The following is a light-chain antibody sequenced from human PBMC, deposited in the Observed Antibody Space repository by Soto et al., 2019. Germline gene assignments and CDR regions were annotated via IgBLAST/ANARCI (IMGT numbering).Light chain of an antibody. CDR2: SNN. CDR1: SSNIGSNT. J-gene: IGLJ3*02. V-gene: IGLV1-44*01. CDR3: AAWDDSLNGWV. Sequence: QSVLTQPPSASGTPGQRVTISCSGSSSNIGSNTVNWYQQLPGTAPKLLIYSNNQRPSGVPDRFSGSKSGTSASLAISGLQSEDDADYYCAAWDDSLNGWVFGGGTQLPVL.